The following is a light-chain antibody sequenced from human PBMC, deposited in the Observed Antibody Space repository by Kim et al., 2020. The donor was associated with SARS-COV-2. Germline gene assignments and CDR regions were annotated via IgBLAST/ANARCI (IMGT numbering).Light chain of an antibody. Sequence: APGKRPTLPRSPTQWLHTNYLAWDQHKPGQAPTLLIYVAYIRSTRIPDRFTGSGSGTDFPLTINRLEPEDSAVYFCQQYHRAAHTCGQGTKLDI. V-gene: IGKV3-20*01. CDR3: QQYHRAAHT. J-gene: IGKJ2*01. CDR2: VAY. CDR1: QWLHTNY.